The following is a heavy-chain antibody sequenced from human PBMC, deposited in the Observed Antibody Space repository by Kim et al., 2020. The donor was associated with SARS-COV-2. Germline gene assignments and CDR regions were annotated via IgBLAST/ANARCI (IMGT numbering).Heavy chain of an antibody. CDR1: GFTFNTYA. CDR2: LSTIGGTT. V-gene: IGHV3-23*01. D-gene: IGHD2-8*01. J-gene: IGHJ4*02. Sequence: GGSLRLSCAATGFTFNTYAMSWVRQAPGKGLEWVSSLSTIGGTTYHADSVKGRFTISRDGSKDSLYLQMNSLRAEDTSVYDCARWVYPGHFDYWGLGTLV. CDR3: ARWVYPGHFDY.